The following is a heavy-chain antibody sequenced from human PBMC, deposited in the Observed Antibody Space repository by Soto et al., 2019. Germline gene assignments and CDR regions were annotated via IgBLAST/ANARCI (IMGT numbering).Heavy chain of an antibody. CDR1: GFTFSSYA. D-gene: IGHD1-7*01. CDR3: ARDNWNSY. V-gene: IGHV3-74*01. CDR2: IHNDGSTT. Sequence: PGGSLRLSCAASGFTFSSYAMNWVRQAPGKGLEWVSRIHNDGSTTRYADSVKGRFTISRDNAKNTLYLQMSSLRVEDTAVYYCARDNWNSYRGQGTLVTVSS. J-gene: IGHJ4*01.